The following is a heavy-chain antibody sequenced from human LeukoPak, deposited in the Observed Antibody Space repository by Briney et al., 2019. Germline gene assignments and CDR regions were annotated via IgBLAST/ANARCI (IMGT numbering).Heavy chain of an antibody. CDR1: GFTFGDHA. CDR2: IRSKAYRGTT. D-gene: IGHD5-18*01. CDR3: ARGPIQLWIHNAMDV. Sequence: PGRSLRLSCTGSGFTFGDHAMSWVRQAPGKGLEWVGFIRSKAYRGTTEYAASVKGRFTISRDDSASIAYLQMNSLRTEDTVVYYCARGPIQLWIHNAMDVWGQGTTVTVSS. V-gene: IGHV3-49*04. J-gene: IGHJ6*02.